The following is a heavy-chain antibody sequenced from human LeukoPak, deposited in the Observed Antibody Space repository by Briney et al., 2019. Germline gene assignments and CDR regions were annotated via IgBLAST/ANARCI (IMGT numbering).Heavy chain of an antibody. CDR3: ARVGSGLNLYYFDY. CDR1: GGSISSYY. V-gene: IGHV4-59*12. CDR2: IYYSGST. J-gene: IGHJ4*02. Sequence: SETLSLTCTVSGGSISSYYWSWIRQPPGKGLEWIGYIYYSGSTNYNPSLKSRVTISVDTSVNQFSLKLGSVTAADTAVYFCARVGSGLNLYYFDYWGQGILVTVSS. D-gene: IGHD3-3*01.